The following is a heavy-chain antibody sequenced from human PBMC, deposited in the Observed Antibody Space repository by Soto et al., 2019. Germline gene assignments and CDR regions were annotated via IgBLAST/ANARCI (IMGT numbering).Heavy chain of an antibody. CDR2: IYYNGST. J-gene: IGHJ6*02. D-gene: IGHD2-15*01. CDR3: AISNCLIRPGPCNDHYFYYCVDV. CDR1: QDSTSSRRYA. Sequence: SENPEITSAVHQDSTSSRRYAWGWVRQTPRNGQEWIGRIYYNGSTYYNPSLGSRVTISVDTSKNQFSLRLSSVTAADKAVYYCAISNCLIRPGPCNDHYFYYCVDVCVQ. V-gene: IGHV4-39*05.